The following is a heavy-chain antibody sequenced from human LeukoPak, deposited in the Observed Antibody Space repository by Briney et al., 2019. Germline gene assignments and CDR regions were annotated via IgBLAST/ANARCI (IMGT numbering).Heavy chain of an antibody. J-gene: IGHJ4*02. V-gene: IGHV3-33*01. D-gene: IGHD2-15*01. CDR2: IWYDGSNK. CDR1: GVTFSSYG. Sequence: GRSLRLSCAASGVTFSSYGMHWVRQAPVKGLGCVAVIWYDGSNKYYADSMRGRFTISRDNTKNTLYLQMTRQRAEETGVYYRERGPLGGSPPPPRDYWGQGTLVTVSS. CDR3: ERGPLGGSPPPPRDY.